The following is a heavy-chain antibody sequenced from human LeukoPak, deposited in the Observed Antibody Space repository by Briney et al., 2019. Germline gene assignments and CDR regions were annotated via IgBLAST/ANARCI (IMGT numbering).Heavy chain of an antibody. V-gene: IGHV4-39*01. CDR3: ARARLTYYYDSSGRYGAFDI. CDR2: IYYSGRT. CDR1: GGSISSSDYH. Sequence: SETLSLTCTVSGGSISSSDYHWGWIRQSPGKGLEWIGSIYYSGRTYYNPSLKSRLTISVDTSKNQFSLKLSSVSAADTAVYYCARARLTYYYDSSGRYGAFDIWDHGTMTTVSS. J-gene: IGHJ3*02. D-gene: IGHD3-22*01.